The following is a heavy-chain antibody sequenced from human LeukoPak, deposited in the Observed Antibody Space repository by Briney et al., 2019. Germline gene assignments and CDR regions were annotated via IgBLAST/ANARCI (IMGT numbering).Heavy chain of an antibody. D-gene: IGHD3-3*01. CDR3: ARDGRYYDFWSGDHGMDV. V-gene: IGHV3-53*04. CDR2: IYSGGST. CDR1: GFTVSSNY. Sequence: PGGSLRLSCAASGFTVSSNYMSWVRQAPGKGLEWVSVIYSGGSTYYADSVKGRFTISRHNPKNTLYLQMNSLRAEDTAVYYCARDGRYYDFWSGDHGMDVWGQGTTVTVSS. J-gene: IGHJ6*02.